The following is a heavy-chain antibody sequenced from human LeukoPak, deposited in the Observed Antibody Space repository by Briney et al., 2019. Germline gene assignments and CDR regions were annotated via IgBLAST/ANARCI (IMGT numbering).Heavy chain of an antibody. CDR3: ARASSGYYWDFDY. V-gene: IGHV4-39*01. D-gene: IGHD3-22*01. CDR1: GDSVSSYNYF. Sequence: SETLSLTCTVSGDSVSSYNYFWGWIRQPPGKGLEWVGSIYYRGNTYYNPSLKSRVTLSADTSKNQFSLKVTSVTAADTAVYYCARASSGYYWDFDYWGQGALVTVSS. CDR2: IYYRGNT. J-gene: IGHJ4*02.